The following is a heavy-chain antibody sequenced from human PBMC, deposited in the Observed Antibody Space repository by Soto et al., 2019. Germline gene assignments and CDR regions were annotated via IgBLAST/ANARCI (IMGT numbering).Heavy chain of an antibody. CDR3: ATYGSGTYKPTTFDY. CDR1: GGSSISGGYY. D-gene: IGHD3-10*01. CDR2: IYYSGST. J-gene: IGHJ4*02. Sequence: QVQLQESGPGLVKPSQTLSLTCTVSGGSSISGGYYWSWIRQHPGKGLEWIGYIYYSGSTYYNPSLKSRVTISVDTSKNQFSLKLSSVTAADTAVYYCATYGSGTYKPTTFDYWGQGTLVTVSS. V-gene: IGHV4-31*03.